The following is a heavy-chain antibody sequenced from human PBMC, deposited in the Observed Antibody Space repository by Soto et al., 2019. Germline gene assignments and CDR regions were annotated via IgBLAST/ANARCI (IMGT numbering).Heavy chain of an antibody. J-gene: IGHJ2*01. D-gene: IGHD1-20*01. CDR2: FSYSGSL. Sequence: QPLGHWLLKPSEDLFPKFSVLRWASKGFHRGWVPQFPGEGLERIGEFSYSGSLNYNPSLKGRVAVSLDTSTNHFSLTMTSVTAADTAVYFCAGGPRYWSFALWGRGTLVTVS. V-gene: IGHV4-34*01. CDR3: AGGPRYWSFAL. CDR1: RWASKGFH.